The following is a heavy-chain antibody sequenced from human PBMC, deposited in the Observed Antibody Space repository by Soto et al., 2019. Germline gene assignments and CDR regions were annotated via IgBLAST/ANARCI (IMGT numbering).Heavy chain of an antibody. CDR1: EGTFSSYA. CDR2: IIPIFGTA. Sequence: QVQLVQSGAEVKKPGSSVKVSCKASEGTFSSYAISWVRQAPGQGLEWMGGIIPIFGTANYAQKFQGRVTITADESTSTAYMELSSLRSEDTAVYYCARVVLAAGTYYYYGMDVWGQGTTVTVSS. D-gene: IGHD6-25*01. J-gene: IGHJ6*02. V-gene: IGHV1-69*01. CDR3: ARVVLAAGTYYYYGMDV.